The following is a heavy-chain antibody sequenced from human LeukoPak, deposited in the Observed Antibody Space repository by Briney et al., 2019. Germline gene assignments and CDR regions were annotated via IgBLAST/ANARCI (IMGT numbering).Heavy chain of an antibody. D-gene: IGHD3-22*01. CDR1: GYTFTGYY. CDR2: INPNSGGT. J-gene: IGHJ4*02. CDR3: AREENSSGYSGYFDY. Sequence: ASVKVSCKASGYTFTGYYMHWVRQAPGQGLVWMGWINPNSGGTNYAQKFQGRVTMTRDTSISTAYMELSRLRSDDTAVYYCAREENSSGYSGYFDYWGQGTLVTVSS. V-gene: IGHV1-2*02.